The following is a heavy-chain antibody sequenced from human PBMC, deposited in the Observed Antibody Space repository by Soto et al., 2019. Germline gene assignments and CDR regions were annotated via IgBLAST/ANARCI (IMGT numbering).Heavy chain of an antibody. CDR3: ATDSSGYDDAFDI. J-gene: IGHJ3*02. CDR2: FDPEDGET. CDR1: GYTLTELS. Sequence: ASVKVSCKVSGYTLTELSMHWVRQAPGKGLEWMGGFDPEDGETIYAQKFQGRVTMTEDTSTDTAYMERSSLRSEETAVYYCATDSSGYDDAFDIWGQGTMVTVSS. D-gene: IGHD3-22*01. V-gene: IGHV1-24*01.